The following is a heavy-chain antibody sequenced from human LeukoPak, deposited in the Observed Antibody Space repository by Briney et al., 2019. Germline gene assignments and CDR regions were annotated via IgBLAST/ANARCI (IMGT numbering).Heavy chain of an antibody. V-gene: IGHV3-23*01. Sequence: PGGSLRLSCAASGFTFSDYAMAWVRQAPGKGLEWLSAITDSEVAFYADSVKGRFTISRDNAKNSLYLQMNSLRAEDTAVYYCARDFSGEGYWGQGTLVTVSS. J-gene: IGHJ4*02. CDR3: ARDFSGEGY. CDR1: GFTFSDYA. CDR2: ITDSEVA. D-gene: IGHD1-26*01.